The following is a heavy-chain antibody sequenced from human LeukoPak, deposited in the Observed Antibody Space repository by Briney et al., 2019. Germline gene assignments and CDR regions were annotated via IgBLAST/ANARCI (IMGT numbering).Heavy chain of an antibody. CDR3: ARDQGYCSGGNCYSAFDY. Sequence: GSLRLSCAASGFTFSSYGMHWVRQAPGKGLEWVAVIWYDGSNEYYADSVKGRFTISRDNSKNTLYLQMNSLRAEDTAVYYCARDQGYCSGGNCYSAFDYWGQGTLVTVSS. CDR1: GFTFSSYG. CDR2: IWYDGSNE. J-gene: IGHJ4*02. V-gene: IGHV3-33*01. D-gene: IGHD2-15*01.